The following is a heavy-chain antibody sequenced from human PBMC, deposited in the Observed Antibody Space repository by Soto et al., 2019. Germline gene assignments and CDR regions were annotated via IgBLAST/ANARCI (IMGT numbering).Heavy chain of an antibody. CDR3: ARVNTTLVDHFDC. Sequence: LRLSCVVSGFSVSGSSIFWVRQATGKGLEWVSLMHRGGSTDNADSVKGRFTTSRDKSRNTLYLHMNGLRVEDTAVYYCARVNTTLVDHFDCWGQGTLVTVSS. CDR1: GFSVSGSS. D-gene: IGHD5-18*01. J-gene: IGHJ4*02. V-gene: IGHV3-53*01. CDR2: MHRGGST.